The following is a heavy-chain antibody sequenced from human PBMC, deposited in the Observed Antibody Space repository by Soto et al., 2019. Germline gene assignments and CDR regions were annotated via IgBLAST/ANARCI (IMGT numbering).Heavy chain of an antibody. CDR3: AKSIGITIFGVVIPTDYYYGMDV. V-gene: IGHV3-30*18. Sequence: GGSLRLSCAASGFTFSSYGMHWVRQAPGKGLEWVAVISYDGSNKYYADSVKGRFTISRDNSKNTLYLQMNSLRAEDTAVYYCAKSIGITIFGVVIPTDYYYGMDVWGQGTTVTVSS. D-gene: IGHD3-3*01. J-gene: IGHJ6*02. CDR2: ISYDGSNK. CDR1: GFTFSSYG.